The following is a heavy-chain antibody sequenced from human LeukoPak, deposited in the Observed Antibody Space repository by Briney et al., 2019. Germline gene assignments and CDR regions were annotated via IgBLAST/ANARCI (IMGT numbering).Heavy chain of an antibody. Sequence: ASVKVSCKASEYTFTGYDINWVRQATGQGLEWMGWMNPNSGNTGYAQKFQGRVTMTRNTSISTAYMELSSLRSEDTAVYYCARRSIGTAGDYWGQGTLVTVSS. CDR1: EYTFTGYD. J-gene: IGHJ4*02. CDR2: MNPNSGNT. V-gene: IGHV1-8*01. CDR3: ARRSIGTAGDY. D-gene: IGHD1-1*01.